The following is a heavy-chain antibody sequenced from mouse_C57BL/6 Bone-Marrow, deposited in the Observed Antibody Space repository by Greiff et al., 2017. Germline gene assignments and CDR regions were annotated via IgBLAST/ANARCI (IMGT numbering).Heavy chain of an antibody. V-gene: IGHV1-63*01. CDR1: GYTFTNYW. D-gene: IGHD2-4*01. Sequence: VQRVESGAELVRPGTSVKMSCKASGYTFTNYWIGWAKQRPGHGLEWIGDIYPGGRFTNFNAKFKGQATLTAGQSSSTAYMQFSSLTSEDSASYYSARRRRLRLDFDYWGQGTTLTVSS. CDR2: IYPGGRFT. CDR3: ARRRRLRLDFDY. J-gene: IGHJ2*01.